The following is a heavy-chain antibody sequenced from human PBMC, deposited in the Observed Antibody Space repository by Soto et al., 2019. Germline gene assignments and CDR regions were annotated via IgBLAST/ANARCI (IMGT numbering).Heavy chain of an antibody. D-gene: IGHD2-15*01. J-gene: IGHJ4*02. V-gene: IGHV1-18*01. CDR1: GYTFTSYG. Sequence: ASVKVSCKASGYTFTSYGISWVRQAPGQGLEWMGWISAYNGNTKYEQKFQGRVTLTSDTSTTTVYMELSSLRSDDTAVYYCARGQFLGYCSGVSCAYRSYFDYWGQGTQVTVSS. CDR2: ISAYNGNT. CDR3: ARGQFLGYCSGVSCAYRSYFDY.